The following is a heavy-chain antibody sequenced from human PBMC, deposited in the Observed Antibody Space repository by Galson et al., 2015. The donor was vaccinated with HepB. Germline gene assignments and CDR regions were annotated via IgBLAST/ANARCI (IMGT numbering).Heavy chain of an antibody. CDR2: ISWNSGSI. J-gene: IGHJ4*02. D-gene: IGHD6-19*01. CDR1: GFTFDDYA. CDR3: AKSLSYSSGWYFDY. Sequence: SLRLPCAASGFTFDDYAMHWVRQAPGKGLEWVSGISWNSGSIGYADSVKGRFTISRDNAKNSLYLQMNSLRAEDTALYYCAKSLSYSSGWYFDYWGQGTLVTVSS. V-gene: IGHV3-9*01.